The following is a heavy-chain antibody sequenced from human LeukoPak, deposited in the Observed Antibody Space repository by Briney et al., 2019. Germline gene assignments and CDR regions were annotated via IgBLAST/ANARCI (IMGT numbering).Heavy chain of an antibody. V-gene: IGHV3-7*01. CDR1: GFTFSSYW. J-gene: IGHJ4*02. Sequence: PGGSLRLSCAASGFTFSSYWMSWVRQAPGKGLEWVANIKQDGSEKYYVDSVKGRFTISRDNAKNSLYLQMNSLRAEDTAVYYCARDPIGYCSRTSCSPRWGQGTLVTVSS. CDR3: ARDPIGYCSRTSCSPR. D-gene: IGHD2-2*01. CDR2: IKQDGSEK.